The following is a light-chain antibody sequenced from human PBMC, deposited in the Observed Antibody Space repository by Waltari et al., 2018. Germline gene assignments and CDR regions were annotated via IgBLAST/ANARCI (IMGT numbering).Light chain of an antibody. CDR1: SSDVGGYSY. V-gene: IGLV2-8*01. CDR2: EVF. CDR3: SSYAGSNNVV. J-gene: IGLJ2*01. Sequence: QSALTQPPSASGAPGQSVTISGTGTSSDVGGYSYVSWYQQHPGQAPKLIIFEVFQRPSGVPDRFSGSKSGNTASLTVSGLQAEDEADYYCSSYAGSNNVVFGGGTKLTVL.